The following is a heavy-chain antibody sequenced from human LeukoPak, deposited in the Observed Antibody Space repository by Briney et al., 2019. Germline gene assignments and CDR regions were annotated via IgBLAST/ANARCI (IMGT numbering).Heavy chain of an antibody. Sequence: PSETLSLTCTVSGGSISSSNYYWGWLRQPPGRGLEWIASIHYSETTYYNPSLKSRVTISVDTSKNHFSLKLSSVTAADTAVYYCARAGTAEYFQHWGQGTLVTVSS. CDR1: GGSISSSNYY. V-gene: IGHV4-39*02. D-gene: IGHD6-13*01. CDR2: IHYSETT. J-gene: IGHJ1*01. CDR3: ARAGTAEYFQH.